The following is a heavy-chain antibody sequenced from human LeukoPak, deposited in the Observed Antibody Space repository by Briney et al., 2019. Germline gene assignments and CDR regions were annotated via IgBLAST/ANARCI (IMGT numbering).Heavy chain of an antibody. Sequence: GGSLRLSCAASGSTFSSYSMNWVRQAPGKGLGWVSYISSFSGTIYYADSVKGRFTISRDNAKNSLYLQMNSLRAEDTAVYYCARDQGGEQSYWGQGTLVTVSS. J-gene: IGHJ4*02. D-gene: IGHD3-16*01. CDR1: GSTFSSYS. CDR3: ARDQGGEQSY. V-gene: IGHV3-48*01. CDR2: ISSFSGTI.